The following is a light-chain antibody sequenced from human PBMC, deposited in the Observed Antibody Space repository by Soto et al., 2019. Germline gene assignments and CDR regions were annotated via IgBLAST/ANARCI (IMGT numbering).Light chain of an antibody. V-gene: IGKV3-20*01. CDR2: AES. J-gene: IGKJ1*01. CDR3: QQYGSSPWP. CDR1: QSVSSSY. Sequence: EIVWTQSPGTMYLSPGERYTRSGRDSQSVSSSYLVWHQQKPGQAPRLLIYAESRRATGIKARFSGSGSGTDFTLTISRLEPEDFAVYYCQQYGSSPWPFGQGPKVDLK.